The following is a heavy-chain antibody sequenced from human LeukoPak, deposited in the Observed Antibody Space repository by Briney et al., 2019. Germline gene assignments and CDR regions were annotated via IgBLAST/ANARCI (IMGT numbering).Heavy chain of an antibody. J-gene: IGHJ4*02. CDR2: LRQDEGET. D-gene: IGHD3-3*01. Sequence: PGGSLSLSCAASGFIYYTYWVRWVRQAPGGGVVWVVHLRQDEGETYYVDSVKGRFTISRDNAKNTLYLQMNSLRAEDTAAYYCARAYYDFWSGHFDYCGQGTLVTVSS. V-gene: IGHV3-7*01. CDR3: ARAYYDFWSGHFDY. CDR1: GFIYYTYW.